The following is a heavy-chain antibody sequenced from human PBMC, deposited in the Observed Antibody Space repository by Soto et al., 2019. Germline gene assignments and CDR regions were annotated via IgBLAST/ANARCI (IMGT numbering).Heavy chain of an antibody. D-gene: IGHD3-9*01. J-gene: IGHJ4*02. V-gene: IGHV4-59*07. Sequence: SDTLSLTCTVSVGSIISYYWSWIRQPPGKGLEWIGYIYYSGSTNYNPSLKSRVTISVDTSKNQFSLKLSSVTAADTAVYYCARLDYDILTGSSFDYWGQGTLVTVSS. CDR1: VGSIISYY. CDR2: IYYSGST. CDR3: ARLDYDILTGSSFDY.